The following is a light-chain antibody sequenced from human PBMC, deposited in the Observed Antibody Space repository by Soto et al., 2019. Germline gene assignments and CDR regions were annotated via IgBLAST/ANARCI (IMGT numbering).Light chain of an antibody. CDR3: SSYTSSSTHDV. Sequence: QSALTQPASVSGSPGQSITISCTGTSSDVGGYNYVSWYQQHPGTAPKLMIYDVSNRPSGVSNRFSGSKSGNTASLTISGLQAEDEADYYCSSYTSSSTHDVFGTGTKLTVL. V-gene: IGLV2-14*01. CDR1: SSDVGGYNY. J-gene: IGLJ1*01. CDR2: DVS.